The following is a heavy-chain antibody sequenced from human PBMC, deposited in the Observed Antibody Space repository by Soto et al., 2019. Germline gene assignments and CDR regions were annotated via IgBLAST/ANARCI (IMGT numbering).Heavy chain of an antibody. CDR3: AKGPNTVTADY. CDR1: GFTFSSYA. CDR2: ITDSGGST. V-gene: IGHV3-23*01. D-gene: IGHD4-17*01. Sequence: GGSLRLSCAASGFTFSSYAMSWVRQAPGKGLEWVSAITDSGGSTYYAESVKGRFTISRDNSRNTLYLQMNSLRAEDTAVYYCAKGPNTVTADYWGQGTLVTVSS. J-gene: IGHJ4*02.